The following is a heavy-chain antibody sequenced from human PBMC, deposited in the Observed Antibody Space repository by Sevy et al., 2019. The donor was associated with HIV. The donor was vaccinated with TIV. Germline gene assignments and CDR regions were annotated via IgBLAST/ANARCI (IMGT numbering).Heavy chain of an antibody. CDR2: IIPRPGLA. Sequence: ASVKVSCKASGGSLSNYGINWVQQAAGQGLEWMGGIIPRPGLANYAQKFRDRVTITADESTNTVYMEVRRLRFEDTGVYYCASVRPCRGDCYFFDSWGHGTLVTVSS. D-gene: IGHD2-21*02. CDR3: ASVRPCRGDCYFFDS. V-gene: IGHV1-69*10. CDR1: GGSLSNYG. J-gene: IGHJ4*01.